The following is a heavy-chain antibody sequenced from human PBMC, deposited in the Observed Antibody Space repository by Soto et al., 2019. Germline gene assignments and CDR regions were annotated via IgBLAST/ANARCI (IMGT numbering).Heavy chain of an antibody. CDR1: GFTFSSYG. J-gene: IGHJ6*02. D-gene: IGHD3-3*01. Sequence: QVQLVESGGGVVQPGRSLRLSCAASGFTFSSYGMHWVRQAPGKGLEWVALIWYHGSNKYYADSVKGRFTISRDNSKNTLYLQMNSLRAEDTAVDYCARQTYYDFWSGYYTGDYYYGRDVWGQGTTVTVSS. CDR3: ARQTYYDFWSGYYTGDYYYGRDV. V-gene: IGHV3-33*01. CDR2: IWYHGSNK.